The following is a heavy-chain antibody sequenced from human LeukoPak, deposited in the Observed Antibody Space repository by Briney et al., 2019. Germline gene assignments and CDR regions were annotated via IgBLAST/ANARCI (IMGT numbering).Heavy chain of an antibody. CDR3: ARRSAFEYSSSSTGFDY. CDR1: GGSISSSSYY. V-gene: IGHV4-39*01. J-gene: IGHJ4*02. D-gene: IGHD6-6*01. CDR2: IYYSGGT. Sequence: SETLSLTCTVSGGSISSSSYYWGWIRQPPGKGLEWIGSIYYSGGTYYNPSLKSRVTISVDTSKNQFSLKLSSVTAADTAVYYCARRSAFEYSSSSTGFDYWGQGTLVTVSS.